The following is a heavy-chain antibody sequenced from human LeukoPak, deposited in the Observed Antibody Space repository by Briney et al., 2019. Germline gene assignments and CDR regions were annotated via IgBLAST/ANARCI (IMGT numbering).Heavy chain of an antibody. CDR3: ARVIYDAPAFDI. CDR1: GFTFSDYY. D-gene: IGHD4/OR15-4a*01. J-gene: IGHJ3*02. Sequence: GGSLRFSCAASGFTFSDYYMSWIRQAPGKGLEWVSYISSSGSTIYYADSVKGRFTISRDNAKNSLYLQMNSLRAEDTAVYYCARVIYDAPAFDIWGQGTMVTVSS. CDR2: ISSSGSTI. V-gene: IGHV3-11*04.